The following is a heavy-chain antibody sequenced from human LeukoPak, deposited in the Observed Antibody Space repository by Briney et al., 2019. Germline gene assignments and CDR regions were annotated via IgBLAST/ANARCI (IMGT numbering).Heavy chain of an antibody. J-gene: IGHJ4*02. Sequence: GGSLRLSCAASGFTFSDAWMTWVRQAPGRGLEWVATIKGDGSNKYYVDSVKGRFSISRDNTQNSLHLQMGSLRVEDTAVYYCAKSPFDYWGQGTLVTVSS. CDR3: AKSPFDY. CDR2: IKGDGSNK. CDR1: GFTFSDAW. V-gene: IGHV3-7*03.